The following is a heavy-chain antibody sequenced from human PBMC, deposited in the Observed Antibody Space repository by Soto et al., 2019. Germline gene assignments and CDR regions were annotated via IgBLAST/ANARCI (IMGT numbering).Heavy chain of an antibody. D-gene: IGHD3-10*01. CDR1: GFTFSSYS. CDR3: ARGPLSSQSVSGYMDV. V-gene: IGHV3-21*01. CDR2: ISSSSYI. Sequence: GGSLRLSCAASGFTFSSYSMNWVRQAPGKGLEWVSSISSSSYIYYADSVKGRFTISRDNAKNSLYLQMNSLRAEDTAVYYCARGPLSSQSVSGYMDVWGKGTTVTVS. J-gene: IGHJ6*03.